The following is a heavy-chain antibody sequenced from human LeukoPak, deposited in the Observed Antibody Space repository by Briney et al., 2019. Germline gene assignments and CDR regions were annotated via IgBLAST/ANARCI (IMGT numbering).Heavy chain of an antibody. CDR2: IRAYGGGT. CDR3: ARDQTYGDYRVADV. J-gene: IGHJ6*02. CDR1: GFSFSSYA. D-gene: IGHD4-17*01. V-gene: IGHV3-64*02. Sequence: PGGSLRLSCAASGFSFSSYALHWVRQAPGKGLEHVAAIRAYGGGTSYAGSVKGRFTISRDDSKNTLYLQMGSLRAEDMAVYYCARDQTYGDYRVADVWGQGTTVTVSS.